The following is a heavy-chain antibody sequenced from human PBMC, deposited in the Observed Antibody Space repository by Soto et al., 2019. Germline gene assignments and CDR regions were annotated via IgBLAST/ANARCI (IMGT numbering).Heavy chain of an antibody. CDR2: ISAHNGDT. CDR1: CYSFATYG. J-gene: IGHJ4*02. Sequence: SVKVSFKASCYSFATYGFSWVRQAPGQGLECVGWISAHNGDTHYSQKFQGRVTLTTDTSTNTGYMELRSLTSDDTAVYFCATEPIYYNDGSGYYPLGHWGQGTLVTVSS. D-gene: IGHD3-22*01. CDR3: ATEPIYYNDGSGYYPLGH. V-gene: IGHV1-18*04.